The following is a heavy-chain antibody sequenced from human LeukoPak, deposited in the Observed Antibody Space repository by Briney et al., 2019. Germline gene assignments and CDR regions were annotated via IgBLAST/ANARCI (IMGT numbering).Heavy chain of an antibody. Sequence: PGGSLRLSCTASGFTFGDYAMSWVRQAPGKGLEWVGFIRSKAYGGTTEYAASVKGRFTISRDDSKSIAYLQMNSLKTEDTAVYYCTRDPRPPPSSSSSYWGQGTLVTVSS. CDR1: GFTFGDYA. V-gene: IGHV3-49*04. D-gene: IGHD6-6*01. J-gene: IGHJ4*02. CDR2: IRSKAYGGTT. CDR3: TRDPRPPPSSSSSY.